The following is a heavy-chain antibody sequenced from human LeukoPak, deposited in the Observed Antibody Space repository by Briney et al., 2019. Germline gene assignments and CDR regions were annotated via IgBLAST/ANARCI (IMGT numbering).Heavy chain of an antibody. CDR2: IKQDGSEK. Sequence: PGGSLRLSCAASGFTFSTYAMHWVRQAPGKGLEWVANIKQDGSEKYYVDSVKGRFTISRDNAKNSLYLQMNSLRAEDTAVYYCAKIIPLSPRRKDYYYYMDVWGKGTTVTVSS. V-gene: IGHV3-7*01. CDR1: GFTFSTYA. J-gene: IGHJ6*03. CDR3: AKIIPLSPRRKDYYYYMDV.